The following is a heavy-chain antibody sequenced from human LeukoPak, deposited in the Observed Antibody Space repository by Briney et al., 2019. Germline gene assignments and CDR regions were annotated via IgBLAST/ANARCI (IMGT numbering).Heavy chain of an antibody. Sequence: ASVKVSCKVSGYTLTELSMHWVRQAPGKGLEWMGGFDPEDGETIYAQKFQGRVTMTEDTSTDTAYMELSRLRSDDTAVYYCARDPRRITIFGVVIRALDYWGQGTLVTVSS. CDR3: ARDPRRITIFGVVIRALDY. CDR1: GYTLTELS. D-gene: IGHD3-3*01. CDR2: FDPEDGET. J-gene: IGHJ4*02. V-gene: IGHV1-24*01.